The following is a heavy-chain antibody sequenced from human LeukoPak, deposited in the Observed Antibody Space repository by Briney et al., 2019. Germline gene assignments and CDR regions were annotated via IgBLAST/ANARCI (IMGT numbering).Heavy chain of an antibody. CDR3: AREPLQLLSDY. J-gene: IGHJ4*02. CDR1: GFTFSSYA. CDR2: IKQDGSEK. Sequence: GGSLRLSCVASGFTFSSYAMSWVRQAPGKGLEWVANIKQDGSEKYYVDSVKGRFTISRDNAKNSLYLQMNSLRAEDTAVYYCAREPLQLLSDYWGQGTLVTVSS. D-gene: IGHD2-2*01. V-gene: IGHV3-7*01.